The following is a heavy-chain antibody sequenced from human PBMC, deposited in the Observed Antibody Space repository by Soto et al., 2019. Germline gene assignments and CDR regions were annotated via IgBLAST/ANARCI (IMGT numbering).Heavy chain of an antibody. CDR1: GYTFTSYG. CDR2: ISAYNGNT. J-gene: IGHJ4*02. CDR3: AREDAPSVN. D-gene: IGHD2-2*01. Sequence: QVQLVQSGAEVKKPGASVKVSCKASGYTFTSYGISWVRQAPGQGLEWMGWISAYNGNTNYAQKLQGRVTMTTDTSPTTASMELASLRSEDTAVCDGAREDAPSVNWGQGTLVTVSS. V-gene: IGHV1-18*01.